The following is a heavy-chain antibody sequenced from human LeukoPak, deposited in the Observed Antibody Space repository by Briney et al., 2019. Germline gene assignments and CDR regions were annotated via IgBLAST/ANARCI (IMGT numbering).Heavy chain of an antibody. CDR3: ARDPVVPAAVGNWFDP. CDR1: GGSISSYY. Sequence: SETLSLTCTVSGGSISSYYXSWIRQPXXXXXEWXXRIYTSGSTNYNPSLKSRVTMSVDTSKNQFSLKLSSVTAADTAVYYCARDPVVPAAVGNWFDPWGQGTLVTVSS. D-gene: IGHD2-2*01. CDR2: IYTSGST. J-gene: IGHJ5*02. V-gene: IGHV4-4*07.